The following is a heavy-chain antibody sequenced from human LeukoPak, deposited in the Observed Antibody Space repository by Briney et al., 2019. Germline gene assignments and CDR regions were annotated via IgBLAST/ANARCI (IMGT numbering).Heavy chain of an antibody. CDR2: IRRDGSEQ. CDR3: ARDAGLVGANRDYYGMDV. D-gene: IGHD1-26*01. Sequence: HPGGSLRFSCVASGFTFSSHWMNWVRQAPGKGLEWVANIRRDGSEQYYVDSVKGRFTISRDDAKKSLYLRMNSLRAEDTAVYYCARDAGLVGANRDYYGMDVWGHGTTVIVSS. CDR1: GFTFSSHW. J-gene: IGHJ6*02. V-gene: IGHV3-7*01.